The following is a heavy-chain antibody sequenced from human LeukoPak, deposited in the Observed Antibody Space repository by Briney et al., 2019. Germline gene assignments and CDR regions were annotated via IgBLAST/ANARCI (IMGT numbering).Heavy chain of an antibody. D-gene: IGHD3-3*01. CDR1: GGSISSGGYY. CDR2: IYYSGST. CDR3: AREYYDFWSGYYTNYNWFDP. V-gene: IGHV4-31*03. J-gene: IGHJ5*02. Sequence: SQTLSLTCTVSGGSISSGGYYWSWIRQHPGKGLEWIGYIYYSGSTYYNPSLKSRVTMSVDTSKNQFSLKLSSVTAADTAVYYCAREYYDFWSGYYTNYNWFDPWGQGTLVTVSS.